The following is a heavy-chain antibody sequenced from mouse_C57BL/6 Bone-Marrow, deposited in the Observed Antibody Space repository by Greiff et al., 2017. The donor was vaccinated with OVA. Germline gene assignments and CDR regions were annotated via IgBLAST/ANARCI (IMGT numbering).Heavy chain of an antibody. CDR3: ARGGFYYSNYVGWYFDV. Sequence: VKLMESGAELVKPGASVKLSCKTSCYTFTSYWMHWVKQRPGQGLEWIGMIHPNSGSTNYNEKFKSKATLTVDKSSSTAYMQLSSLTSEDSAVYYCARGGFYYSNYVGWYFDVWGTGTTVTVSS. D-gene: IGHD2-5*01. J-gene: IGHJ1*03. CDR1: CYTFTSYW. CDR2: IHPNSGST. V-gene: IGHV1-64*01.